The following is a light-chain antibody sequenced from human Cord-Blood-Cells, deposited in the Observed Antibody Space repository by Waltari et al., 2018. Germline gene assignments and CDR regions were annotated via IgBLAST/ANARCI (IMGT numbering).Light chain of an antibody. CDR3: SSYTSSSTRV. CDR1: SSDVGGFNS. CDR2: DVN. Sequence: QSALTQPTSVSGSPGQTITISCSGTSSDVGGFNSLTWYQQHPGKAPKLMIYDVNHRPSGVSHRFSASKSCNTASLTISGLQAEDEADYYCSSYTSSSTRVFGGGTKLTVL. V-gene: IGLV2-14*01. J-gene: IGLJ3*02.